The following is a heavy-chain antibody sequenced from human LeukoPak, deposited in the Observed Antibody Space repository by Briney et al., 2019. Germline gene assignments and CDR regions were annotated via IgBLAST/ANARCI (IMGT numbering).Heavy chain of an antibody. V-gene: IGHV3-74*01. CDR3: AMLAKMATIDDFDY. CDR1: GFSFSSYW. J-gene: IGHJ4*02. D-gene: IGHD5-24*01. Sequence: GGPLRLSCAASGFSFSSYWMHWVRQAPGKGLVWVSRISSDASSTNYADSVKGRFTISRDNAKNTLYLQMNSLRAEGTAVYYCAMLAKMATIDDFDYWGQGTLVTVSS. CDR2: ISSDASST.